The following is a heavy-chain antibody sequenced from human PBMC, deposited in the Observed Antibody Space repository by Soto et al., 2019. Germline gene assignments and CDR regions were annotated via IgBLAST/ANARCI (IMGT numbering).Heavy chain of an antibody. J-gene: IGHJ4*02. CDR2: IYYSGST. Sequence: SXPLSLTFTVSGGSISSGDYYWSWIRHPPGKGLEWIGYIYYSGSTYYNPSLKSRVTISVDTSKNQFSLKLSSVTAADTAVYYCARDPGFGYYGSGSYYDYWGQGTLVTVSS. V-gene: IGHV4-30-4*01. CDR3: ARDPGFGYYGSGSYYDY. D-gene: IGHD3-10*01. CDR1: GGSISSGDYY.